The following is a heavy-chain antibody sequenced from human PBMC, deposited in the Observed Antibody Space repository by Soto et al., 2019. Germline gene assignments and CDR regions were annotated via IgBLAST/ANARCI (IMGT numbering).Heavy chain of an antibody. CDR1: GDSIGNFY. Sequence: LSLTCAISGDSIGNFYWSWIRQPAGKGLESLGRLSASGRTNYSPSLQSRVTMSLDRSKNRFSLRLTSVSAADTAVYFCARGMGRYFDLWGRGTPVTVSS. V-gene: IGHV4-4*07. D-gene: IGHD2-8*01. CDR3: ARGMGRYFDL. J-gene: IGHJ2*01. CDR2: LSASGRT.